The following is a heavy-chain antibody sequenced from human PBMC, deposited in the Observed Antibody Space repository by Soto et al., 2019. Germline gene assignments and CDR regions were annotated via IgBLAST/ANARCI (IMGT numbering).Heavy chain of an antibody. D-gene: IGHD3-16*02. J-gene: IGHJ4*02. V-gene: IGHV4-39*01. CDR2: IYYSGST. Sequence: PSDPLSLTFTVSGGSIRRRSYYCCWIRQPPGKGLEWIGSIYYSGSTYYTPSLKSRVTISVDTSKNQFSLKLSSVTAADTAVYYCARLLIVARYFDYWGQGTLVTVSS. CDR1: GGSIRRRSYY. CDR3: ARLLIVARYFDY.